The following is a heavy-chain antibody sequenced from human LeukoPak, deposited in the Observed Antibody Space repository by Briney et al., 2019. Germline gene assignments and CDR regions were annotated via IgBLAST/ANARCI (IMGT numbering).Heavy chain of an antibody. D-gene: IGHD6-13*01. V-gene: IGHV1-8*01. J-gene: IGHJ6*02. CDR1: GYTFTSYD. Sequence: GASVKVSCKASGYTFTSYDINWVRQATGQGLEWMGWMNPNSGNTGYAQKFQGRVTMTRNTSVSTAYMELSSLRSEDTAVYYCARAPSWDSSSWYFRSYYYYYYGMDVWGQGTTVTVSS. CDR3: ARAPSWDSSSWYFRSYYYYYYGMDV. CDR2: MNPNSGNT.